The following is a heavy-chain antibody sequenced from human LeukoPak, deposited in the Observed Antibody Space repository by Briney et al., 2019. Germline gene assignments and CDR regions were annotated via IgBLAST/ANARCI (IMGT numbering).Heavy chain of an antibody. CDR2: IYYSGST. CDR3: ARHQGFTAMVRGVIDY. D-gene: IGHD3-10*01. J-gene: IGHJ4*02. V-gene: IGHV4-39*01. CDR1: GGSISSGDYY. Sequence: SETLSLTCSVSGGSISSGDYYWGWIRQPPGKGLEWIGTIYYSGSTYYSPSLKSRVTISVDTSKNQLSLKLSSVTAADTAVYYCARHQGFTAMVRGVIDYWGQGTLVTVSS.